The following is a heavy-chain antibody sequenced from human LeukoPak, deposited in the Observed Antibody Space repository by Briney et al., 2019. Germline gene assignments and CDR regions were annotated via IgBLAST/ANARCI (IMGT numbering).Heavy chain of an antibody. CDR2: IYYSGSI. D-gene: IGHD1-26*01. CDR3: ARLFPPSRSYNWFDP. J-gene: IGHJ5*02. Sequence: SETLSLTCTVSGGSISSISYYWGWIRQPPGKGLEWIGSIYYSGSIYYNPSLKSRFTISVHTSKNQLSLKLSSVTAADTAVYYCARLFPPSRSYNWFDPWGQGTLVTVSS. V-gene: IGHV4-39*01. CDR1: GGSISSISYY.